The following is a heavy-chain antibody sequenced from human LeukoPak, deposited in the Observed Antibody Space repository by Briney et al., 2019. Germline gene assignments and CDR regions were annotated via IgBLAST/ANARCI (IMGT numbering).Heavy chain of an antibody. V-gene: IGHV3-7*01. Sequence: GGSLRLSCAASGFTFSTYWMSWVRQAPGKGLEWVANTDQDESEKNYVDSVEGRFTISRDNAKNSLYLQMNSLRAEDTAVYYCARDLGYSQFDPWGQGTLVTISS. CDR3: ARDLGYSQFDP. J-gene: IGHJ5*02. CDR2: TDQDESEK. CDR1: GFTFSTYW. D-gene: IGHD6-13*01.